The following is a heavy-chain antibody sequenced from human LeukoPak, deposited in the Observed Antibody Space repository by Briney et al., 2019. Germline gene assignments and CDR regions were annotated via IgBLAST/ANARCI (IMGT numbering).Heavy chain of an antibody. CDR3: AKDQGLYSSLYYYYYMDV. Sequence: GGSLRLSCAASGFTFSSYAMSWVRQAPGKGLEWVSAISGSGGSTYYADSVKGRFTISRDNSKNTLYLQMNSLRAEDTAVYYCAKDQGLYSSLYYYYYMDVWGKGTTVTVSS. D-gene: IGHD6-13*01. CDR1: GFTFSSYA. V-gene: IGHV3-23*01. J-gene: IGHJ6*03. CDR2: ISGSGGST.